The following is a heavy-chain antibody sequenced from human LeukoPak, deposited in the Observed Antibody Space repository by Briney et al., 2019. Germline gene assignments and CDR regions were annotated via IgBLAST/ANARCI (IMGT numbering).Heavy chain of an antibody. CDR1: GYSFSNYY. V-gene: IGHV5-51*01. CDR3: ASRTGCYYPFDS. D-gene: IGHD2-21*01. CDR2: MYPGGSDI. Sequence: GESLKISCKGSGYSFSNYYIDWVRQIPGKGLEWMGVMYPGGSDIRYSPSFQGQVTISADKSIDTAYLQWSSLKTSDSAMYYCASRTGCYYPFDSWGQGTLVTVSS. J-gene: IGHJ4*02.